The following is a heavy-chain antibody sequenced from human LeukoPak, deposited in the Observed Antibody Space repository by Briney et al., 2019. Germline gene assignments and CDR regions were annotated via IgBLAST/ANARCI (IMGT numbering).Heavy chain of an antibody. V-gene: IGHV3-64*01. Sequence: ETLSLTCAVSGGSISSSNWWSWVRQAPGKGLEFVSVISSNGGNTYYPNSVKGRFTISRDNSKNTLYLQMGSLRAEDMAVYYCARRGTPYSSSSYHYDYYYMDVWGKGTTVTVSS. J-gene: IGHJ6*03. D-gene: IGHD6-6*01. CDR1: GGSISSSN. CDR3: ARRGTPYSSSSYHYDYYYMDV. CDR2: ISSNGGNT.